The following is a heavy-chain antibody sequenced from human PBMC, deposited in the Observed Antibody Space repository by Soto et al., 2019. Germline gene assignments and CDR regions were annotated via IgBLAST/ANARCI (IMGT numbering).Heavy chain of an antibody. CDR1: GFTFSSYE. CDR3: ARDLGVTNYYYYGMDV. CDR2: ISSGGGTI. J-gene: IGHJ6*02. D-gene: IGHD2-21*02. Sequence: LRLSCAASGFTFSSYEMDWVRQAPGKGLEWVSYISSGGGTIYYADSVKGRFTISRDNTKNSLYLQMNTLRAEDTAVYYCARDLGVTNYYYYGMDVWGQGTTVTVSS. V-gene: IGHV3-48*03.